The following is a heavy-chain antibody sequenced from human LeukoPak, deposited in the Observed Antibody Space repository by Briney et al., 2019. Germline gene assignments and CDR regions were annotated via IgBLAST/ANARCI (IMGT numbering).Heavy chain of an antibody. Sequence: GGSLRLSCAASGFTFSNAWMSWVRQAPGKGREWVGRIKSKTDGGTRDYAAPVKGRLTISRDDSKNTLYLQMNSLKTEDTAVYYCTTGPSEWLRSISDYWGQGTLVTVSS. D-gene: IGHD5-12*01. V-gene: IGHV3-15*01. CDR1: GFTFSNAW. CDR3: TTGPSEWLRSISDY. J-gene: IGHJ4*02. CDR2: IKSKTDGGTR.